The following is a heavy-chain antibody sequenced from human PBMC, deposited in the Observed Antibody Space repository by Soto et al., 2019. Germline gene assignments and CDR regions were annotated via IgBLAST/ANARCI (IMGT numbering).Heavy chain of an antibody. Sequence: PGGSLRLSCAASGFTFSSYWMSWVRQAPGKGLEWVANIKQDGSEKYYVDSVKGRFTISRDNAKNSLYLQMNSLRAEDTAVYYCARGDRFLEWSTYVDYWGQGTLVTVSS. V-gene: IGHV3-7*03. CDR1: GFTFSSYW. CDR2: IKQDGSEK. J-gene: IGHJ4*02. D-gene: IGHD3-3*01. CDR3: ARGDRFLEWSTYVDY.